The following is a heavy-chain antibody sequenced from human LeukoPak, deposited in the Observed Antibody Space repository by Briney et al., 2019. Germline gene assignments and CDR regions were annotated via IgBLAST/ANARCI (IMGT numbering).Heavy chain of an antibody. D-gene: IGHD6-19*01. V-gene: IGHV3-73*01. CDR3: TRHGTPGIAVAGGNSDY. Sequence: GGSLKLSCAASGFTFGGSAMHWVRQASGKGLEWVGRIRSKANSYATAYAASVKGRFTISRDDSKNTAYLQMNSLKTEDTAVYYCTRHGTPGIAVAGGNSDYWGQGTLVTVSS. CDR1: GFTFGGSA. J-gene: IGHJ4*02. CDR2: IRSKANSYAT.